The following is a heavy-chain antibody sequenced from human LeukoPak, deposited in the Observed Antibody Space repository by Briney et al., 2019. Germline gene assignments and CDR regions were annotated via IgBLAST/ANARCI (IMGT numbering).Heavy chain of an antibody. J-gene: IGHJ3*02. CDR1: GGSISSYY. Sequence: SETLSLTCTVSGGSISSYYWSWIRQPPGKGLEWIGYNHYSGSANYNLSLKSRVTISVDTSKNQFSLKLSSVTAADTAVYYCARDAYYYDSSGYYFADHAFDIWGQGAMVTVSS. CDR3: ARDAYYYDSSGYYFADHAFDI. D-gene: IGHD3-22*01. CDR2: NHYSGSA. V-gene: IGHV4-59*01.